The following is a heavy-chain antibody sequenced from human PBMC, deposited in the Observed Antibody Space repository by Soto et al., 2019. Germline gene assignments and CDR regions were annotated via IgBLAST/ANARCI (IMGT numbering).Heavy chain of an antibody. V-gene: IGHV1-69*06. D-gene: IGHD4-17*01. CDR1: GDAFQSYA. CDR3: ARGPTNGYVDYTFDD. Sequence: QVLLLQSGSEVKKPGSSVKVSCKASGDAFQSYAIHWVRQAPVQGLEYMGRIIPSYDRTKYAQKFQGRLTVAADMSTSTVYMELSSLRSEETAVYYFARGPTNGYVDYTFDDWGQGTKGSVAS. CDR2: IIPSYDRT. J-gene: IGHJ4*02.